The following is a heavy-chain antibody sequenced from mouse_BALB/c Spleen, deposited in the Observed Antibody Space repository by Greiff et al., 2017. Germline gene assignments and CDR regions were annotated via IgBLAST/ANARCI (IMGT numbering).Heavy chain of an antibody. J-gene: IGHJ4*01. Sequence: QVQLQQSGPELVKPGASVKLSCKASGYTFTSYYMYWVKQRPGQGLEWIGEINPSNGGTNFNEKFKSKATLTVDKSSRTAYMQLSSLTSEDSAVYYCTRSGYGNYAMDYWGQRTSVTVSS. CDR1: GYTFTSYY. D-gene: IGHD2-1*01. CDR3: TRSGYGNYAMDY. V-gene: IGHV1S81*02. CDR2: INPSNGGT.